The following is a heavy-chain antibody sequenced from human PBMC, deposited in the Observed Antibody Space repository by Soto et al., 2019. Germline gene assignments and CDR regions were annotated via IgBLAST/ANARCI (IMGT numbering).Heavy chain of an antibody. CDR2: INHSGIT. J-gene: IGHJ4*02. Sequence: PSETLSLTCADYGGSFSCYYWSWIRQPPGKGLEWLGEINHSGITDYNPSLKSRITISIDTSKKQFSLKLNSVTAADTAVYYCAIGPRMWLAGGGYWGQGTQVTVSS. CDR1: GGSFSCYY. CDR3: AIGPRMWLAGGGY. V-gene: IGHV4-34*01. D-gene: IGHD6-19*01.